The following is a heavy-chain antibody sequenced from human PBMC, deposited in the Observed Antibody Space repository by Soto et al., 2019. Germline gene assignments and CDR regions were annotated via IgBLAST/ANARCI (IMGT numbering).Heavy chain of an antibody. J-gene: IGHJ4*02. CDR1: GFTFSSYG. CDR3: ARVTKMTTVTTRTGYYFDY. D-gene: IGHD4-17*01. V-gene: IGHV3-33*01. CDR2: IWYDGSNK. Sequence: GGSLRLSCAASGFTFSSYGMHWVRQAPGKGLEWVAVIWYDGSNKYYADSVKGRFTISRDNSKNTLYLQMNSLRAEDTAVYYCARVTKMTTVTTRTGYYFDYWGQGTLVTVSS.